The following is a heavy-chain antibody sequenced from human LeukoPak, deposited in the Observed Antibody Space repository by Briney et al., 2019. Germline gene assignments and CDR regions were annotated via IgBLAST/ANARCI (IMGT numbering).Heavy chain of an antibody. V-gene: IGHV4-38-2*01. D-gene: IGHD1-1*01. CDR1: GYSISSGYY. J-gene: IGHJ4*02. Sequence: SETLSLTCAVSGYSISSGYYWGWIRQPPGKGLEWIGSIYYSGSTYYNPSLKSRVTISVDTSKNQFSLKLSSVTAADTAVYYCARLDAPNDYWGQGTLVTVSS. CDR2: IYYSGST. CDR3: ARLDAPNDY.